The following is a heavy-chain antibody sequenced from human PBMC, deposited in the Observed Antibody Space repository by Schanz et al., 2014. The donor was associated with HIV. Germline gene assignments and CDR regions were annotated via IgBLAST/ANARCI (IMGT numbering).Heavy chain of an antibody. CDR3: ARRGNQSPTKGGCFDH. J-gene: IGHJ4*02. D-gene: IGHD1-26*01. V-gene: IGHV3-23*04. CDR1: GFTFSSLG. Sequence: EVHLEESGGGLVQPGGSLRLSCAASGFTFSSLGMSWVRQAPGEGLEWVSLISASGSTTYYADSVKGRFTISRDSSKNTLYLQMSSLRADDTAVYFCARRGNQSPTKGGCFDHWGQGTLVTVSS. CDR2: ISASGSTT.